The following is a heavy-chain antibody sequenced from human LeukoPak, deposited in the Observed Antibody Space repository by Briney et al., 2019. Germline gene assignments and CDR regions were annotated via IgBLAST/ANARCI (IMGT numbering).Heavy chain of an antibody. D-gene: IGHD3-22*01. CDR1: GFTFDDYA. Sequence: PGRSLRLSCAASGFTFDDYAMHWVRQAPGKGLEWVSGISWNSGSLGYADSVKGRFTISRDNAKNSLYLQMNSLRAEDMALYYCAKDHLPHYYDSSGYDYWGQGTLVTVSS. J-gene: IGHJ4*02. CDR2: ISWNSGSL. CDR3: AKDHLPHYYDSSGYDY. V-gene: IGHV3-9*03.